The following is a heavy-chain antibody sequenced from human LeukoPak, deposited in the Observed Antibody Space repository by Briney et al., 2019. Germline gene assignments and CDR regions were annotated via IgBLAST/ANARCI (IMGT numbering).Heavy chain of an antibody. D-gene: IGHD3-16*02. CDR3: ARERDYDYVWGSYRTGSAFDI. J-gene: IGHJ3*02. V-gene: IGHV1-2*06. CDR1: GYIFTDYY. CDR2: INPNSGGT. Sequence: ASVKVSCKASGYIFTDYYMHWVRQAPGQELGWMGRINPNSGGTNYAQKFQGRVTMTRDTSISTAYMELSRLRSDDTAVYYCARERDYDYVWGSYRTGSAFDIWGQGTMVTVSS.